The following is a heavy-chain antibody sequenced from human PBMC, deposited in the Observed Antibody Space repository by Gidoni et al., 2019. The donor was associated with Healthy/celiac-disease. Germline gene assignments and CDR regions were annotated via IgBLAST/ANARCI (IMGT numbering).Heavy chain of an antibody. D-gene: IGHD3-16*01. CDR2: ISSSSSYI. J-gene: IGHJ3*02. CDR3: ARRVTFGAFDI. V-gene: IGHV3-21*01. Sequence: APGKGLEWVSSISSSSSYIYYADSVKGRFTISRDNAKNSLYLQMNSLRAEDTAVYYCARRVTFGAFDIWGQGTMVTVSS.